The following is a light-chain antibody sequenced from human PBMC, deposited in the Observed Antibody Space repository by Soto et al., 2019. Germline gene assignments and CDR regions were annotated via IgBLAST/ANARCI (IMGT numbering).Light chain of an antibody. CDR3: CSFAGNSAYV. V-gene: IGLV2-23*02. Sequence: QSVLSQPGSVCGSPGQSVTITCTGTRSDVGNYNLVSWYQQHPGKAPKFLIFDVSKRPSGASDRFTGSKSGNTASLTISGLQAEDEADYYCCSFAGNSAYVFGSGTKVTVL. CDR2: DVS. CDR1: RSDVGNYNL. J-gene: IGLJ1*01.